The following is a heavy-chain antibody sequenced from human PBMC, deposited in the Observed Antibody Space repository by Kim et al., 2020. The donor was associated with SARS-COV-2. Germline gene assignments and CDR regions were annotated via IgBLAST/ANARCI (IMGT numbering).Heavy chain of an antibody. V-gene: IGHV4-59*13. Sequence: SETLSLTCTVSGGSISSYYWSWIRQPPGKGLEWIGYIYYSGSTNYNPSLKSRVTISVDTSKNQFSLKLSSVTAADTAVYYCARGRAVPGDYYYGMDVWGQGTTVTVSS. CDR2: IYYSGST. J-gene: IGHJ6*02. CDR3: ARGRAVPGDYYYGMDV. CDR1: GGSISSYY. D-gene: IGHD1-1*01.